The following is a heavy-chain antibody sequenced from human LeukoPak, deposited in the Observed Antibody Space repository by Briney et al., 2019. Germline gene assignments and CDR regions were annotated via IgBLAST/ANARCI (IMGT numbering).Heavy chain of an antibody. CDR1: GYTFTGYY. CDR3: ARDGLRDFWSGQINWFDP. Sequence: ASVKVSCKASGYTFTGYYMHWVRQAPGQGLEWMGWINPNSGGTNYAQKFQGRVTMTRDTSISTAYMELSRLRSDDPAVYYCARDGLRDFWSGQINWFDPWGQGTLVTVSS. D-gene: IGHD3-3*01. V-gene: IGHV1-2*02. J-gene: IGHJ5*02. CDR2: INPNSGGT.